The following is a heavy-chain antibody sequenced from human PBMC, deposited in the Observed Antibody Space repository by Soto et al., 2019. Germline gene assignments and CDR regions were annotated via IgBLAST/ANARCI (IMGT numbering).Heavy chain of an antibody. CDR2: INPNSGGT. D-gene: IGHD2-15*01. Sequence: GASVKVSCKASGYTFTGYYMHWVRQAPGQGLEWMGWINPNSGGTNYAQKFQGWVTMTRDTSISTAYMELSRLRSDDTAVYYCARSYCSGGSCYPTGWFDPWGQGTLVTVSS. CDR1: GYTFTGYY. V-gene: IGHV1-2*04. CDR3: ARSYCSGGSCYPTGWFDP. J-gene: IGHJ5*02.